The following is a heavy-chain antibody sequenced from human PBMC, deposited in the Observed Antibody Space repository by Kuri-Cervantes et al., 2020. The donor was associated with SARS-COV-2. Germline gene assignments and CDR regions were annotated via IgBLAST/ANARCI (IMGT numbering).Heavy chain of an antibody. CDR3: ASKHLYDIIVESDSYLKVAYYYMDV. Sequence: GESLKISCAASGFTVSSHYMSWVRQAPGKGLEWVSVIYSADITYYADSVKGRFTVSRDNSKNTLFFQMDSLRAEDTAVYYCASKHLYDIIVESDSYLKVAYYYMDVWGKGTTVTVSS. CDR1: GFTVSSHY. J-gene: IGHJ6*03. D-gene: IGHD2-21*01. CDR2: IYSADIT. V-gene: IGHV3-53*01.